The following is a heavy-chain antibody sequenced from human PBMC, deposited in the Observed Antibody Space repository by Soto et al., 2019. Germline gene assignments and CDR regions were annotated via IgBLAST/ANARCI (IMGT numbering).Heavy chain of an antibody. V-gene: IGHV1-8*01. CDR3: PSYQQLRY. Sequence: QVQLVQSGAEVRKPGASVKVSCKASGYTFTTYDINWVRQATGQGLEWMGWMNPNSGNTGYAQKFQGRVSWTRNTSISNAYMGLRRLRSEDTAVYYCPSYQQLRYWGQGTLVTVSS. J-gene: IGHJ4*02. CDR1: GYTFTTYD. CDR2: MNPNSGNT. D-gene: IGHD6-13*01.